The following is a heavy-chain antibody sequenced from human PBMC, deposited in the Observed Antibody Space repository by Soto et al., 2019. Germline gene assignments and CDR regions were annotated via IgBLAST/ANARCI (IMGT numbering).Heavy chain of an antibody. CDR3: ARGDEGNGWYGVSY. CDR1: GFTFSSYG. CDR2: IWYDGSNK. V-gene: IGHV3-33*01. J-gene: IGHJ4*02. Sequence: QVQLVESGGGVVQPGRSLRLSCAASGFTFSSYGMHWVRQAPGKGLEWVAVIWYDGSNKYYADSVKGRFTISRDRKNTLYLQMNSLRAEDTAVYYCARGDEGNGWYGVSYWGQGTLVTVSS. D-gene: IGHD6-19*01.